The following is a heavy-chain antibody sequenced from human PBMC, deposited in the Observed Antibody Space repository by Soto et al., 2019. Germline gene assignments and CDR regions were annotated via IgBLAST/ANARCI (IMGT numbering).Heavy chain of an antibody. CDR3: EMATTPEDFDY. D-gene: IGHD5-12*01. J-gene: IGHJ4*02. Sequence: QVQLVQSGAEVKKPGSSVKVSCKASGGTFSSYTISWVRQAPGQGLEWMGRIIPILGIANYAQKFQGRVTITADKSTSTAYMELSSLRSEDTAVYYCEMATTPEDFDYWGQGTLVTVSS. CDR1: GGTFSSYT. CDR2: IIPILGIA. V-gene: IGHV1-69*02.